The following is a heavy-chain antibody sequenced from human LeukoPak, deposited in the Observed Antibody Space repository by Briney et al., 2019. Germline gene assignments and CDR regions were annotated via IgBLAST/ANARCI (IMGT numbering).Heavy chain of an antibody. CDR1: GGSISSYY. J-gene: IGHJ3*02. Sequence: PSQTLSLTCTVSGGSISSYYWSWIRQPPGKGLEWIAYIYYSGSTNYNPSLKSRVTISVDTSKNQFSLKLSSVTAADTAVYYCARIVVAGLAFDIWGQGTMVTVSS. CDR2: IYYSGST. CDR3: ARIVVAGLAFDI. V-gene: IGHV4-59*01. D-gene: IGHD6-19*01.